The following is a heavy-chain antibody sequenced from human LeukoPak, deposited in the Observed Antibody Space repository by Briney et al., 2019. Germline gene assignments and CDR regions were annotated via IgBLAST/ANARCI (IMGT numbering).Heavy chain of an antibody. J-gene: IGHJ4*02. D-gene: IGHD6-13*01. CDR2: IYNSGTT. Sequence: SETLSLTCTVSGGSISSYYWSWIRQPPGKGLEWVGYIYNSGTTYYSPSLKSRVTISVDTSKNQFSLKLSSVTAADTAVYYCAGDQGYYYDYWGQGTLVTVSS. V-gene: IGHV4-59*01. CDR3: AGDQGYYYDY. CDR1: GGSISSYY.